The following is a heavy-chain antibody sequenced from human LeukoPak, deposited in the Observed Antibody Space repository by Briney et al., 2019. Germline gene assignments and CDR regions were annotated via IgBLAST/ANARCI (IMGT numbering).Heavy chain of an antibody. J-gene: IGHJ4*02. CDR1: GGSINSGGYS. D-gene: IGHD3-3*01. CDR2: IYYSGST. V-gene: IGHV4-31*03. CDR3: ARLFAVVTRFFDY. Sequence: PSETLSLTCTVSGGSINSGGYSWSWIRQHPGKDLEWIGYIYYSGSTYYNPSLKSRVTISVDTSKNQFSLKLTSVTAADTAVYYCARLFAVVTRFFDYWGQGTLVTVSS.